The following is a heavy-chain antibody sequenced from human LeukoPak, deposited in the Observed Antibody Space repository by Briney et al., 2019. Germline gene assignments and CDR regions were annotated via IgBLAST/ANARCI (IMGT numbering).Heavy chain of an antibody. CDR2: ISGSGGST. CDR1: GFTFSSYA. Sequence: GGSLRLSCAASGFTFSSYAMSWVRQAPGKGLEWVSAISGSGGSTYYADPVKGRFTISRDNSKNTLYLQMNSLRAEDTAVYYCAKDRLGVVTPGGDFDYWGQGTLVTVSS. CDR3: AKDRLGVVTPGGDFDY. J-gene: IGHJ4*02. D-gene: IGHD4-23*01. V-gene: IGHV3-23*01.